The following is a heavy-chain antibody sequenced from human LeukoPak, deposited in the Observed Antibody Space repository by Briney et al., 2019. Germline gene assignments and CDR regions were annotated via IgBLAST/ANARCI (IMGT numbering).Heavy chain of an antibody. J-gene: IGHJ4*02. CDR3: ARQHYYDSSGYFDY. Sequence: SETLSLTCAVYGGSFSGYYWSWIRQPPGKGLEWIGEINHSGSTNYNPSLKSRVTISVDTSKNQFSLKLSSVTAADTAVYYCARQHYYDSSGYFDYWGQGTLVTVSS. CDR2: INHSGST. D-gene: IGHD3-22*01. CDR1: GGSFSGYY. V-gene: IGHV4-34*01.